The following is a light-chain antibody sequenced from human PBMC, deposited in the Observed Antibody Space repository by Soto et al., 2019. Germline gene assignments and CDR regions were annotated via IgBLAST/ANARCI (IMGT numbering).Light chain of an antibody. J-gene: IGLJ3*02. V-gene: IGLV2-11*01. Sequence: QSALTQPRSVSGSPGQSVTISCTATGSDVGDSSHVSWYQLHPGKAPKLMIYEVNNRPSGVPDRFSGSKSGSTASLTISGLQAEDEAEYYCCLRPGSRTWLFGGGTKVTVL. CDR3: CLRPGSRTWL. CDR1: GSDVGDSSH. CDR2: EVN.